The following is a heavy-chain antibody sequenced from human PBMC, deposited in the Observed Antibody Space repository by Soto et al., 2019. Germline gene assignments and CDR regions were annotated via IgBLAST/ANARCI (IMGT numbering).Heavy chain of an antibody. J-gene: IGHJ5*02. CDR1: GFAFNTYG. CDR3: ARDGDRSITMVRGSVKPQSNWFDP. D-gene: IGHD3-10*01. Sequence: GGSLRLSCTASGFAFNTYGMHWVRQAPGKGLEWVAVIWYDGSNKYYADSVKGRFTISRDNSKNTLYLQMNSLRAEDTAVYYCARDGDRSITMVRGSVKPQSNWFDPWGQGTLVTVSS. CDR2: IWYDGSNK. V-gene: IGHV3-33*08.